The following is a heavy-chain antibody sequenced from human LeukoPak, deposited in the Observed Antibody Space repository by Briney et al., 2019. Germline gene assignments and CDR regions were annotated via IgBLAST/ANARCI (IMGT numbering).Heavy chain of an antibody. J-gene: IGHJ4*02. Sequence: SETLSLTCAASGGSISSGGYSWSWIRQPPGKGLEWIGYIYYSGSTYYNPSLKSRVTISVDTSKNQFSLKLSSVTAADTAVYYCARVDTYYYDSSGHGEVFNYWGQGTLVTVSS. D-gene: IGHD3-22*01. CDR3: ARVDTYYYDSSGHGEVFNY. CDR2: IYYSGST. CDR1: GGSISSGGYS. V-gene: IGHV4-31*11.